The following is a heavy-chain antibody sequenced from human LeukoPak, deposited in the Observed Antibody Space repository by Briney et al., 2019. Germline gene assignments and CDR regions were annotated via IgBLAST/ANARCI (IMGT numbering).Heavy chain of an antibody. CDR2: IYTSGST. D-gene: IGHD3-16*01. CDR1: VGSISSGRYY. CDR3: ARARFMITFGGVNDAFDI. J-gene: IGHJ3*02. Sequence: PSQTLSLTCTVSVGSISSGRYYWSWIRQPAGKGLEWIGRIYTSGSTNYNPSLKSRVTISVATSKNQFSLKLSSVTAADTAVYYCARARFMITFGGVNDAFDIWGQGTMVTVSS. V-gene: IGHV4-61*02.